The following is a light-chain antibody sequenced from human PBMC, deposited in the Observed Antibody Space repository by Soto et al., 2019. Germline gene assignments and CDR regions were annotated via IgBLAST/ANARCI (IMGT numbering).Light chain of an antibody. J-gene: IGKJ1*01. CDR3: QQYGSSPWT. CDR2: GAS. V-gene: IGKV3-20*01. Sequence: EIVLTQSPGTLSLSPGERATLSCRASQSVSSSYLAWYPQKPGQAPRRLIYGASSRATGIPDRFSGSGSGTDFTLTISRLEPEDFAVYYCQQYGSSPWTFGQGNKVEIK. CDR1: QSVSSSY.